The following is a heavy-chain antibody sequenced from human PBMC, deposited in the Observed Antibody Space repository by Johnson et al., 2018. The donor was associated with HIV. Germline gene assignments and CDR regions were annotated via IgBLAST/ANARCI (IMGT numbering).Heavy chain of an antibody. V-gene: IGHV3-66*02. D-gene: IGHD6-19*01. CDR3: AKDRATGWQNDAFDM. CDR2: IYSGGST. J-gene: IGHJ3*02. Sequence: VQLVESGGGLVQPGGSLRLSCAASGFTVSSNYMSWVRQAPGKGLEWVSVIYSGGSTYYADSVKGRFTISRDNSKNTLYIQMNSLTSEDTAVYYCAKDRATGWQNDAFDMWGLGTMVTVSS. CDR1: GFTVSSNY.